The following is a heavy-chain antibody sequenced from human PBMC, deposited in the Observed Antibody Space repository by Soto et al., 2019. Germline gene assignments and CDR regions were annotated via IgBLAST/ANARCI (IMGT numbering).Heavy chain of an antibody. CDR2: IIPILGIA. CDR1: GGTFSSYT. V-gene: IGHV1-69*08. J-gene: IGHJ3*02. CDR3: AGEWGVGATTCSLVTDI. D-gene: IGHD1-26*01. Sequence: QVQLVQSGAEVKKPGSSVKVSCKSSGGTFSSYTISWVRQAPGQGLEWMGRIIPILGIANYAQKFQGRVTITEDKSTSTAYMELSGLGSEDTAVYYCAGEWGVGATTCSLVTDIWGQGTMVTVSS.